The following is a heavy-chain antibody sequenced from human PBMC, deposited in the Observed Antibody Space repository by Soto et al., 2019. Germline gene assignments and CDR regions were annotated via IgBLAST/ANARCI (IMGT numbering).Heavy chain of an antibody. CDR3: AREAYYDSSDLYNWFDP. Sequence: GASVKVSCKASGYTFTSYAMHWVRQAPGQRLEWMGWINAGNGNTKYSQKFQGRVTITRDTSASTAYMELSSLRSEDTAVYYCAREAYYDSSDLYNWFDPWGQGTLVTVSS. D-gene: IGHD3-22*01. J-gene: IGHJ5*02. V-gene: IGHV1-3*01. CDR1: GYTFTSYA. CDR2: INAGNGNT.